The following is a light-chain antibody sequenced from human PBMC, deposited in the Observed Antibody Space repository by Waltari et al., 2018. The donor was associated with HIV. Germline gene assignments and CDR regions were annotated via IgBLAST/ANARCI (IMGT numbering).Light chain of an antibody. CDR2: EVS. V-gene: IGLV2-11*01. J-gene: IGLJ1*01. CDR3: CSYAGTYTYV. CDR1: CSDIGHFDY. Sequence: QSALTQPRSVSGSPGQSVTIPCTGTCSDIGHFDYLPWYQQYPGKAPKVIIYEVSQRPSGVPARFTASKSGITASLTISWLQDEDEADYYCCSYAGTYTYVFGTGTTVTVL.